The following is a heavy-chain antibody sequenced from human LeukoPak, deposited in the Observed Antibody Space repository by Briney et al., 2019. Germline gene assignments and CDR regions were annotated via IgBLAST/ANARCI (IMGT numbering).Heavy chain of an antibody. CDR3: ARAKIIEAITHMDV. CDR1: GLTFSTYG. V-gene: IGHV3-30*03. J-gene: IGHJ6*02. Sequence: GGSLRLSCVASGLTFSTYGMHWVRQAPGKGLEWVAVMSHDGGIEKYADSVKGRFTISRDNSKKTLYLQMNSLRSEDAAVYYCARAKIIEAITHMDVWGQGTTVTV. D-gene: IGHD5-12*01. CDR2: MSHDGGIE.